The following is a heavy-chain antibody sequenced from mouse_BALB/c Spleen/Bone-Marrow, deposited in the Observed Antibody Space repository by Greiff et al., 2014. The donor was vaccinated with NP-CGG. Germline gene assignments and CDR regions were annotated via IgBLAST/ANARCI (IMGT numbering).Heavy chain of an antibody. CDR1: GFNIKDTY. Sequence: EVQLQESGAELVKPGASVELSCTASGFNIKDTYMHWVKQRPEQGLEWIGRIDPANGNTKYDPKFQSKATITADTSSNTAYLQLSSLTSEDTAVYYCARWEYYAMDYWGQGTSVTVSS. V-gene: IGHV14-3*02. CDR3: ARWEYYAMDY. J-gene: IGHJ4*01. D-gene: IGHD4-1*01. CDR2: IDPANGNT.